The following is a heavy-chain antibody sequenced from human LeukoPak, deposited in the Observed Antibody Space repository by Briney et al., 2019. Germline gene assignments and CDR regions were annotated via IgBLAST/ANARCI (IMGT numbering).Heavy chain of an antibody. V-gene: IGHV1-2*02. D-gene: IGHD6-19*01. Sequence: ASVKASCKASGYTFTGYYIHWVRQAPGQGLEYMGWINPNSGGTNYAQKFQGRVTMTRDTSISTAYIELSRLRSDDTAVYYCARDLYQWLPSTRPRDYYYYMDVWGEGTTVTVSS. CDR1: GYTFTGYY. CDR2: INPNSGGT. J-gene: IGHJ6*03. CDR3: ARDLYQWLPSTRPRDYYYYMDV.